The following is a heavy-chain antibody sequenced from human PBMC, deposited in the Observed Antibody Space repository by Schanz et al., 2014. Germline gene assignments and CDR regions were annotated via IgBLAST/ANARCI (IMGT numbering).Heavy chain of an antibody. Sequence: EVQLLESGGGLVQPGGSLRLSCAASGFTFSSYAMSWVRQAPGKGLEWVSAISGSGGSTYYADSVKGRFTISRDNSKNTLYQQMSSLRADDTAVYYCAKAADWPVTRFDPWGQGTLVTVSS. J-gene: IGHJ5*02. CDR2: ISGSGGST. D-gene: IGHD4-4*01. CDR1: GFTFSSYA. V-gene: IGHV3-23*01. CDR3: AKAADWPVTRFDP.